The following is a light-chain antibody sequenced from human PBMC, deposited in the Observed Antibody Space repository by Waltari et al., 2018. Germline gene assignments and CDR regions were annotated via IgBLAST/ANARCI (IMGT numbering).Light chain of an antibody. CDR2: GSS. CDR1: SSNIRSGSD. V-gene: IGLV1-40*01. Sequence: QSVLAQPPSVSGAPGQRVTISCSASSSNIRSGSDVHCYQHLPGKATKLLIYGSSNRPSGVPDRFSGSKSGTSASLAITGLQAEDEADYYCQSYDSSLSGSVFGGGTKLTVL. CDR3: QSYDSSLSGSV. J-gene: IGLJ3*02.